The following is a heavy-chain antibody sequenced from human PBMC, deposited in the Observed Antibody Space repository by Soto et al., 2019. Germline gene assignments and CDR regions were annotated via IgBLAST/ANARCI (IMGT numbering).Heavy chain of an antibody. J-gene: IGHJ5*02. D-gene: IGHD6-19*01. CDR1: GFIFRSYG. Sequence: PGGSLRLSCAASGFIFRSYGMHWVRQAPGKELEWVAVIWYDGSNTYYADPVKGRFTISRDNSKNTLFLQMNSLRDEDTAVYYCASSAAWGRGTLVTVSS. V-gene: IGHV3-33*01. CDR3: ASSAA. CDR2: IWYDGSNT.